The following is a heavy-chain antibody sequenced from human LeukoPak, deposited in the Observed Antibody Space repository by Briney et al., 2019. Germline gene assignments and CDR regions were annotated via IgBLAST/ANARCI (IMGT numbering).Heavy chain of an antibody. D-gene: IGHD5-18*01. J-gene: IGHJ6*03. V-gene: IGHV4-4*09. CDR3: ATQWSGYSYGYDYYYYMDV. CDR2: IYTSGST. Sequence: SETLSLTCTVSGGSISSYYWSWIRQPPGKGLEWIGYIYTSGSTNYNPSLKSRVTISVDTSKNQFSLKLSSVTAADTAVYYCATQWSGYSYGYDYYYYMDVWGKGTTVTVSS. CDR1: GGSISSYY.